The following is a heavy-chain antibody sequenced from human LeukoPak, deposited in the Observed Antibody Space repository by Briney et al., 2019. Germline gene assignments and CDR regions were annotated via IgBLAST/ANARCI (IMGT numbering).Heavy chain of an antibody. D-gene: IGHD6-19*01. Sequence: SETLSLTCSVSGYSISSGYYWGWIRQPPGKGLEWIGSIHHSGITYYNPSLKSRVTISVGTSKNQFFLKLTSVTAADTAVYYCARGPIGAVVGPLRFDPWGQGTLVTVSS. CDR3: ARGPIGAVVGPLRFDP. J-gene: IGHJ5*02. V-gene: IGHV4-38-2*02. CDR2: IHHSGIT. CDR1: GYSISSGYY.